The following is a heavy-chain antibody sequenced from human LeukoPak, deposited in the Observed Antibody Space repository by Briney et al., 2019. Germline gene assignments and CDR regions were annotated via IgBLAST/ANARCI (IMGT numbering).Heavy chain of an antibody. CDR1: GFTVSSNY. D-gene: IGHD3-10*01. CDR2: IYSRGST. V-gene: IGHV3-53*01. Sequence: PGGSLRLSCAASGFTVSSNYMSWVRQAPEKGLEWVSIIYSRGSTYYADSVKGGFTISRDDSKNTVYLQMNSLRAEDAAVYYCASGGLGARKYYSDPFDYWGQGTLVTVSS. J-gene: IGHJ4*02. CDR3: ASGGLGARKYYSDPFDY.